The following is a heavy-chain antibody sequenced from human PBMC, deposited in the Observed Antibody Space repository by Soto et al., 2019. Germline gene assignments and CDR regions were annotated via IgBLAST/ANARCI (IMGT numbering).Heavy chain of an antibody. J-gene: IGHJ4*02. CDR3: ARGQSSSGWHE. V-gene: IGHV3-23*01. Sequence: GGSLRLSCAASGFTFSSYAVSWVRQAPGKGLEWVSAISGSGTSTYYADSVKGRFTISRDNSKNTLYLQMNSLRAEDTAVYYCARGQSSSGWHEWGQGTLVTVSS. D-gene: IGHD6-19*01. CDR1: GFTFSSYA. CDR2: ISGSGTST.